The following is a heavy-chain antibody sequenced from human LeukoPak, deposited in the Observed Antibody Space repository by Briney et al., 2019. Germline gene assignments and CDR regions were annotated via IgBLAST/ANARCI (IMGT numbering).Heavy chain of an antibody. CDR3: ARDGRIREFDFWSGYYPNWFDP. D-gene: IGHD3-3*01. J-gene: IGHJ5*02. V-gene: IGHV3-30-3*01. CDR2: ISYDGSNK. Sequence: RSGGSLRLSCAASGFTFSSYAMHWVRQAPGKGLEWVAVISYDGSNKYYADSVKGRFTISRDNSKNTLYLQMNSLRAEDTAVYYCARDGRIREFDFWSGYYPNWFDPWGQGTLVTVSS. CDR1: GFTFSSYA.